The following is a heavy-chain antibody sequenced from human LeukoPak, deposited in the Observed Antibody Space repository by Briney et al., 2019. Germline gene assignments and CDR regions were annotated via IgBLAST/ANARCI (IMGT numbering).Heavy chain of an antibody. Sequence: SETLSLTCTVSGGSISGYYWSWIRQPAGKGLEWIGRIYTSGGTNYNPSLKSRVTMSVDTSKNQFSLKLSFVTAADTAVYYCARVAMVRGVRYKAWFDPWGQGTLVTVSS. J-gene: IGHJ5*02. V-gene: IGHV4-4*07. D-gene: IGHD3-10*01. CDR3: ARVAMVRGVRYKAWFDP. CDR1: GGSISGYY. CDR2: IYTSGGT.